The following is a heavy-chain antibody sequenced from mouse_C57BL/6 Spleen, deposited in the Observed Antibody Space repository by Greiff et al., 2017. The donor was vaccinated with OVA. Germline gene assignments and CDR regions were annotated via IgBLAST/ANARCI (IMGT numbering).Heavy chain of an antibody. CDR1: GYTFTDYS. V-gene: IGHV1-76*01. J-gene: IGHJ2*01. CDR3: ARWDYDDFDY. Sequence: VKLVESGAELVRPGASVKLSCKASGYTFTDYSINWVKQRPGQGLEWIARIYPGSGNTYYNEKFKGKATLTAEKSSSTAYMQLSSLTSEDSAVYFCARWDYDDFDYWSQGTTLIVCS. D-gene: IGHD2-4*01. CDR2: IYPGSGNT.